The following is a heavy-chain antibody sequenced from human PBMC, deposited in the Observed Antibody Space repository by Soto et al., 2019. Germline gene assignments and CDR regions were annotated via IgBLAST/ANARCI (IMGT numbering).Heavy chain of an antibody. V-gene: IGHV1-8*01. CDR1: GYTFTTYD. CDR2: MDPNSGST. CDR3: ARERKFDFWRKGLDV. D-gene: IGHD3-3*01. Sequence: QAQLVQSGAEVRTPGASVKVSCKASGYTFTTYDINWVRQAPGQGLEWLGWMDPNSGSTGYAQNFQGRITMTRNISRNTAHMELSSLQSEDTAVYYCARERKFDFWRKGLDVWGQGTTVTVSS. J-gene: IGHJ6*02.